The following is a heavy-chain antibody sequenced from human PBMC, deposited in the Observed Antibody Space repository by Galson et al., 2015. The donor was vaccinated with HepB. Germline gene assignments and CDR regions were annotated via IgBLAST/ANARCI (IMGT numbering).Heavy chain of an antibody. V-gene: IGHV1-18*04. Sequence: SVKVSCKASGYTFTSYGISWVRQAPGQGLEWMGWISAYNGNTNYAQKFRGRVTMTTDTFTSTAYMDLRSLRSDDTAVYYCARGIAVAWSYYFDYWGQGTLVTVSS. CDR3: ARGIAVAWSYYFDY. D-gene: IGHD6-19*01. J-gene: IGHJ4*02. CDR1: GYTFTSYG. CDR2: ISAYNGNT.